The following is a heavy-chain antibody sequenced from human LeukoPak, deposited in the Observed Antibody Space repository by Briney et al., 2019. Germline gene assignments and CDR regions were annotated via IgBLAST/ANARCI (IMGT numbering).Heavy chain of an antibody. Sequence: SETLSLTCAVSGGSISSYYWSWIRQPPGKGLEWIGYIYYSGSTNYNPSLKSRVTISVDTSKNQFSLKLSSVTAADTAVYYCASGDLGYYGSGSYNYWGQGTLVTVSS. V-gene: IGHV4-59*01. D-gene: IGHD3-10*01. CDR3: ASGDLGYYGSGSYNY. J-gene: IGHJ4*02. CDR2: IYYSGST. CDR1: GGSISSYY.